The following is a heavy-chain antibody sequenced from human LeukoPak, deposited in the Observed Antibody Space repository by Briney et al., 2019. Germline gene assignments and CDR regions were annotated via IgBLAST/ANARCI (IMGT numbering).Heavy chain of an antibody. J-gene: IGHJ4*02. V-gene: IGHV3-11*01. Sequence: GGSLRLSCAASGFTFSDYYMSWIRQAPGKGLEWVSYISSSGSTIYYADSVKGRFTISRDSAKNSLYLQMNSLRAEDTAVYYCARDSIVDDYVWGSYRYADYWGQGTLVTVSS. CDR2: ISSSGSTI. CDR1: GFTFSDYY. D-gene: IGHD3-16*02. CDR3: ARDSIVDDYVWGSYRYADY.